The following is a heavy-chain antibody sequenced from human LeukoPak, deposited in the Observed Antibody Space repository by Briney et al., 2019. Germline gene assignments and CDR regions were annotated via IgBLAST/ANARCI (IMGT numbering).Heavy chain of an antibody. CDR1: GFTFSSYS. D-gene: IGHD6-13*01. J-gene: IGHJ3*02. Sequence: GGSLRLSCAASGFTFSSYSMHWVRQAPGKGLEWVSYISSSSSTIYYADSVKGRFTISRDNAKNSLYLQMNSLRAEDTAVYYCARVYRLGYSSSWYNAFDIWGQGTMVTVSS. V-gene: IGHV3-48*01. CDR2: ISSSSSTI. CDR3: ARVYRLGYSSSWYNAFDI.